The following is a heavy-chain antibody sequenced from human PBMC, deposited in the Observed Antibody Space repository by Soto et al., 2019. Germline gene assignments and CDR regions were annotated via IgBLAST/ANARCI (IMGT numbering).Heavy chain of an antibody. CDR2: IIPIFGTA. CDR1: GGTFSSYD. CDR3: ARGTTVTTYYYYYGMDV. J-gene: IGHJ6*02. Sequence: QVQLVQSGAEVKKPGSSVKVSCKASGGTFSSYDISWVRQAPGQGLEWMGGIIPIFGTANYAQKFQGRVTITADESTSTAYMELSSLRSEDTAVYYCARGTTVTTYYYYYGMDVWGQGTTVTVSS. D-gene: IGHD4-17*01. V-gene: IGHV1-69*01.